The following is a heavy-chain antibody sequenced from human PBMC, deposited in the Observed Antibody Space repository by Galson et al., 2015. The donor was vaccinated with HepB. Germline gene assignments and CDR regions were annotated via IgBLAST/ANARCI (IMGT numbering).Heavy chain of an antibody. D-gene: IGHD3-3*01. CDR3: ARDMEEWHQFSNGGFDS. CDR1: DYTFNKLG. J-gene: IGHJ4*02. CDR2: ISTYTGNT. V-gene: IGHV1-18*01. Sequence: SVKVSCKASDYTFNKLGFTWVRQAPGQGLEWMGWISTYTGNTNYAQKFQGRFTMTTDTPTGTAYMDLRSLRSDDTAVYYCARDMEEWHQFSNGGFDSWGQGTLVTVSS.